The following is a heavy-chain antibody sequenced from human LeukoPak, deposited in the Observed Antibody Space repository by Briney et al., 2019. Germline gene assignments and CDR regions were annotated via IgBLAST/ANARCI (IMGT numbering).Heavy chain of an antibody. CDR3: ARGGRQGRITIFGVVLVPGDYFDY. CDR1: GGTFISYA. D-gene: IGHD3-3*01. Sequence: SVKVSRKASGGTFISYAISWVRQAPGQGLEWMGGIIPIFGTANYAQKFQGRVTITADESTSTAYMELSSLRSEDTAVYYCARGGRQGRITIFGVVLVPGDYFDYWGQGTLVTVS. CDR2: IIPIFGTA. J-gene: IGHJ4*02. V-gene: IGHV1-69*13.